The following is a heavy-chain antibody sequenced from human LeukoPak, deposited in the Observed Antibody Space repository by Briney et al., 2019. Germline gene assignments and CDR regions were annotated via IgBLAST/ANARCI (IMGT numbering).Heavy chain of an antibody. CDR1: GFTVSSNY. V-gene: IGHV3-53*01. D-gene: IGHD2-21*01. Sequence: PGGSLRLSCAASGFTVSSNYMSWVRQAPGKGLEWVSVIYSGGSTYYADSVKGRFTTSRDNSKNTLYLQMNSLRAEDTAVYYCARAVWWLPDYWGQGTLVTVSS. CDR2: IYSGGST. J-gene: IGHJ4*02. CDR3: ARAVWWLPDY.